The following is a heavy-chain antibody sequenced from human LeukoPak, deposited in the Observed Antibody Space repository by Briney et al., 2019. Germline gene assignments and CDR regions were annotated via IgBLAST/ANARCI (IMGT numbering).Heavy chain of an antibody. CDR2: INSDGGTT. D-gene: IGHD4-11*01. V-gene: IGHV3-48*03. Sequence: AGGSLRLSCAASGFTFSSYEMNWVRQAPGKGLEWISYINSDGGTTYYADSVKGRFTISRDNSNNTLYLQMNSLRAEDTAVYYCAKDTGYYFYYIDVWGKGTTVTVSS. J-gene: IGHJ6*03. CDR3: AKDTGYYFYYIDV. CDR1: GFTFSSYE.